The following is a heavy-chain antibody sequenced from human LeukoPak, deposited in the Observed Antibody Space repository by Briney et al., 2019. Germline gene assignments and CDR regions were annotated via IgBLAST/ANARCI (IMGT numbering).Heavy chain of an antibody. D-gene: IGHD5-12*01. CDR2: IDPSDSYT. Sequence: GESLKISCKGSGYSFTSYWISWVRQMPGKGLEWMGRIDPSDSYTNYSPSFQGHVTISADKSISTAYLQWSSLKASDTAMYYCARGTIVATIGYYNNYGMDAWGKGTTVTVSS. J-gene: IGHJ6*04. CDR3: ARGTIVATIGYYNNYGMDA. CDR1: GYSFTSYW. V-gene: IGHV5-10-1*01.